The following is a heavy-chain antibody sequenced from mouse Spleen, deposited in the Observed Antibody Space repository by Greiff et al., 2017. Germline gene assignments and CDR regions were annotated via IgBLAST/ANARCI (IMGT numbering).Heavy chain of an antibody. Sequence: QVQLQQPGAELVMPGASVKLSCKASGYTFTSYWMHWVKQRPGQGLEWIGEIDPSDSYTNYNQKFKGKATLTVDKSSSTAYMQLSSLTSKDSAVYYCARLGSGSFDYWGQGTTLTVSS. CDR3: ARLGSGSFDY. CDR1: GYTFTSYW. CDR2: IDPSDSYT. J-gene: IGHJ2*01. V-gene: IGHV1-69*01. D-gene: IGHD3-2*02.